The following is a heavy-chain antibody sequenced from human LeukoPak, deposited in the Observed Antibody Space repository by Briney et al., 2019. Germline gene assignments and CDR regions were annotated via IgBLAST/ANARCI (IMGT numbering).Heavy chain of an antibody. D-gene: IGHD5-18*01. Sequence: GGSLRLSCAASGFTFSSCGMHWVRQAPGKGLEWVAVIWYDGSNKYYADSVKGRFTISRDNSNNTLYLQMNSLRAEDTAVYYCARLSSYGLLDYWGQGTLVTVSS. CDR1: GFTFSSCG. J-gene: IGHJ4*02. V-gene: IGHV3-33*01. CDR2: IWYDGSNK. CDR3: ARLSSYGLLDY.